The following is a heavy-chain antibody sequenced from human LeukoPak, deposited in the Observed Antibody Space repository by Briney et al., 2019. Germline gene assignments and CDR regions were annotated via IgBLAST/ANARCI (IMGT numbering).Heavy chain of an antibody. Sequence: PGGSLRLSCAASGFTFSSYGMHWVRQAPGKGLEWVAFIRYDGSNKYYADSVKGRFTISRDNSKNTLYLQMNSLRAEDTAVYYCAKDGYCSSTSCYSSGYYYYYMDVWGKGTTVTVSS. CDR3: AKDGYCSSTSCYSSGYYYYYMDV. J-gene: IGHJ6*03. V-gene: IGHV3-30*02. CDR2: IRYDGSNK. D-gene: IGHD2-2*03. CDR1: GFTFSSYG.